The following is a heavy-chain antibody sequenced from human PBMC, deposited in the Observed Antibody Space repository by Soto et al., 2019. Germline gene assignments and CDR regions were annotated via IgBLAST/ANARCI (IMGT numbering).Heavy chain of an antibody. CDR1: GDTFTSYD. Sequence: GASVKVSCKASGDTFTSYDINWVRQATRQGLEWMGWINANNGNTNYAQKLQGRVTMTTDTSTSTAYMELRSLRSDDTAVYYCARDRELMGYCISTSCSPFDYWGQGTLVTVSS. CDR3: ARDRELMGYCISTSCSPFDY. D-gene: IGHD2-2*01. V-gene: IGHV1-18*01. CDR2: INANNGNT. J-gene: IGHJ4*02.